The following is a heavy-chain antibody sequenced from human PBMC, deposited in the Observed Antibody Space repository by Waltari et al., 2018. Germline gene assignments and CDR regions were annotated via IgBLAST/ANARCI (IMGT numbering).Heavy chain of an antibody. D-gene: IGHD3-10*01. CDR1: GGSVSSPAHY. J-gene: IGHJ4*02. CDR2: IYYSVST. CDR3: ASHLWYRDLSRVAFDF. Sequence: QLQLQETGPALVRPPATLAPSGPVSGGSVSSPAHYCSWVRQSPGKGLEWIETIYYSVSTSYNPSLKSRVTISIDTSKNQLSLELTSVTAADTAIYYCASHLWYRDLSRVAFDFWGQGTLVAVSS. V-gene: IGHV4-39*07.